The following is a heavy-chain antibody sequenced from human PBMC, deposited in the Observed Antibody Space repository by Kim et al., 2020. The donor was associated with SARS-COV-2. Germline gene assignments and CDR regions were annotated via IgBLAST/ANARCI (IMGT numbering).Heavy chain of an antibody. CDR2: ISSSSSYI. CDR1: GFTFSSYS. D-gene: IGHD3-9*01. V-gene: IGHV3-21*01. CDR3: ARDLDRYGYYYYYGMDV. J-gene: IGHJ6*02. Sequence: GGSLRLSCAASGFTFSSYSMNWVRQAPGKGLEWVSSISSSSSYIYYADSVKGRFTISRDNAKNSLYLQMNSLRAEDTAVYYCARDLDRYGYYYYYGMDVWGQGTTVTVSS.